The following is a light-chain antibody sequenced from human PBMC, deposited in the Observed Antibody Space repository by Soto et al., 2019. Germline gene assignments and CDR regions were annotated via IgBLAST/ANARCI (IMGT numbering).Light chain of an antibody. CDR2: SNN. CDR1: SSNIGSNT. Sequence: VLTQPPSASGTPGQRVTISCSGSSSNIGSNTVNWYQQLPGTAPKLLIYSNNQRPSGVPDRFSGSKSGTSASLAISGLQSEDEADYYCAAWDDSLNGPVFGTGTKVTVL. V-gene: IGLV1-44*01. CDR3: AAWDDSLNGPV. J-gene: IGLJ1*01.